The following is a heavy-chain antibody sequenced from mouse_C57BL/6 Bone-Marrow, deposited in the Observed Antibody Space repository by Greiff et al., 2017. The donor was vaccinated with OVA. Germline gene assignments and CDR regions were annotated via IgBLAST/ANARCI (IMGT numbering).Heavy chain of an antibody. D-gene: IGHD1-1*01. V-gene: IGHV2-9-1*01. CDR3: ARKDYYGSYWYFDV. Sequence: VHLVESGPGLVAPSQSLSITCTVSGFSLTSYAISWVRQPPGKGLEWLGVIWTGGGTNYNSALKSRLSISKDNSKSQVFLKMNSLQTDDTARYYCARKDYYGSYWYFDVWGTGTTVTVSS. J-gene: IGHJ1*03. CDR1: GFSLTSYA. CDR2: IWTGGGT.